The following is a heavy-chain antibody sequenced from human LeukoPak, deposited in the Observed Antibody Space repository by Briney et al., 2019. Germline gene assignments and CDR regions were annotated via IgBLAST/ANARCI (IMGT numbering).Heavy chain of an antibody. D-gene: IGHD6-6*01. J-gene: IGHJ5*02. CDR1: GFTFSTFG. CDR3: ARGSLFSRAARSFFS. V-gene: IGHV3-30*02. CDR2: IRYDGSNK. Sequence: AGGSLRLSCAASGFAASGFTFSTFGMHWVRQAPGKGLEWVAFIRYDGSNKYYADSVKGRFTISRDDSKNTLYLQMNSLRAEDTAVYYCARGSLFSRAARSFFSWGQGTLVTVSS.